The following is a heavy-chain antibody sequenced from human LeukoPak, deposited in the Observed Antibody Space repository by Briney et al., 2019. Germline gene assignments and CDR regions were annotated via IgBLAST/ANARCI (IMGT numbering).Heavy chain of an antibody. CDR3: AKGYSYGYANDY. V-gene: IGHV3-23*01. D-gene: IGHD5-18*01. CDR1: GFTFSSYA. CDR2: SSGSGGST. J-gene: IGHJ4*02. Sequence: GGSLRLSCAASGFTFSSYAMSWVRQAPGKGLEWASASSGSGGSTYYADSVKGRFTISRDNSKNTRYLQMNSLRAEDTAVYYCAKGYSYGYANDYWGQGTLVTVSS.